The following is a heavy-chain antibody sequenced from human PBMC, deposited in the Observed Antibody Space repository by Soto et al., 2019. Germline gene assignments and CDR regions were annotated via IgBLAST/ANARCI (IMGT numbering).Heavy chain of an antibody. V-gene: IGHV3-48*01. Sequence: PGGSLRLSCAASGLTFSSYSMNWVRQAPGKGLEWVSYISSSSSTIYYADSVKGRFTISRDNAKNSLYLQMNSLRAEDTAVYYCARVSSYVYDFWSGYPSLYMAVWGKGTTVTVSS. J-gene: IGHJ6*03. CDR1: GLTFSSYS. CDR3: ARVSSYVYDFWSGYPSLYMAV. CDR2: ISSSSSTI. D-gene: IGHD3-3*01.